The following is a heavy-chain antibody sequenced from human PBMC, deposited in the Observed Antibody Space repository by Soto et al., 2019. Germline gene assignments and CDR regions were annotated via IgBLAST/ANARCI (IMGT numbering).Heavy chain of an antibody. CDR1: GGTFSSYA. Sequence: QVQLVQSGAEVKKPGSSVKVSCKASGGTFSSYAISWVRQAPGQGLEWMGGIIPIFGTANYAQKFQGRVTITADESTSTADMELSSLRSEDTAVCYCASSLTYYDFWSGTIFDYWGQGTLVTVSS. CDR2: IIPIFGTA. CDR3: ASSLTYYDFWSGTIFDY. D-gene: IGHD3-3*01. V-gene: IGHV1-69*01. J-gene: IGHJ4*02.